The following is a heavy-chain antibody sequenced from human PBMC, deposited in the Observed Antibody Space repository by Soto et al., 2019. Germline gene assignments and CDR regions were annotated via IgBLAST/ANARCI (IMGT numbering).Heavy chain of an antibody. Sequence: QLQLQESGSGLVKPSQTLSLTCAVSGGSISSGGYSWSWILQTPGKGLEWIGYIYHSGSTYYNPSLKSRVTRSVDRSKNQVSLKLSSVTAADTAVYYCARGSDIAAAEFDYWGQGTLVTVSS. CDR3: ARGSDIAAAEFDY. CDR1: GGSISSGGYS. CDR2: IYHSGST. V-gene: IGHV4-30-2*01. D-gene: IGHD6-13*01. J-gene: IGHJ4*02.